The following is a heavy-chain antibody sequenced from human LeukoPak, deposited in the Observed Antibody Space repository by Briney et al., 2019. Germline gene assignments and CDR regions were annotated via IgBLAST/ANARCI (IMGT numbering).Heavy chain of an antibody. CDR2: IVVGSGNT. V-gene: IGHV1-58*02. Sequence: SVKVSCKASRFTFISSGMQWVRQARGQRLEWIGWIVVGSGNTNYAQKFQERVTITRDMSTSTAYMELSSLRSEDTAVYYCARGFGITMVLTLTPLFDYWGQGTLVTVS. CDR3: ARGFGITMVLTLTPLFDY. J-gene: IGHJ4*02. D-gene: IGHD3-10*01. CDR1: RFTFISSG.